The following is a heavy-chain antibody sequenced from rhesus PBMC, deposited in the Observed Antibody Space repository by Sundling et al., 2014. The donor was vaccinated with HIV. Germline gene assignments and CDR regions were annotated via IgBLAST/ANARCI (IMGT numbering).Heavy chain of an antibody. CDR2: ISGRTGST. Sequence: QVQLQESGPGLVKPSETLSLTCAVSGGSFSGYYWGWIRQPPGKGLEWIGYISGRTGSTDYNPSLKSRVTISTDTSKNQFSLKLSSVTAADTAVYYCAKDGNVDTATVMSYYYSGSNTYYSLDSWGQGVVVTVSS. J-gene: IGHJ6*01. CDR1: GGSFSGYY. CDR3: AKDGNVDTATVMSYYYSGSNTYYSLDS. V-gene: IGHV4-165*01. D-gene: IGHD5-12*01.